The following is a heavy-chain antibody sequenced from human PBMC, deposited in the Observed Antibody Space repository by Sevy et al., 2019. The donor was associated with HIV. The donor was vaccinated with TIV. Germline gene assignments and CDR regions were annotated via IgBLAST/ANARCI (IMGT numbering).Heavy chain of an antibody. J-gene: IGHJ4*02. D-gene: IGHD3-10*01. CDR2: IYTSGST. Sequence: SETLSLTCTVSGGSISSGSYYWSWIRQPAGKGLEWIGRIYTSGSTNYNPSLKSRVTISVDTSKSQFSLKLSSVTAADTAVYYCARGRYYGSGSYSPFDYWGQGTLVTVSS. CDR3: ARGRYYGSGSYSPFDY. CDR1: GGSISSGSYY. V-gene: IGHV4-61*02.